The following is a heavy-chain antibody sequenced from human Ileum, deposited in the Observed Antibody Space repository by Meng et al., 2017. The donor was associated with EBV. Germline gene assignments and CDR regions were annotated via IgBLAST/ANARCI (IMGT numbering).Heavy chain of an antibody. J-gene: IGHJ4*02. CDR3: ARGYGPIHSEYNFDY. Sequence: QAPPPQSGPGLVKPPQTLSLTCAMSGDSVSSNSAAWNWIRQSPSRGLEWLGRTFYRSKWSNEYAVSVKSRITINPDTSKNQFFLQLNSVTPEDTAVYYCARGYGPIHSEYNFDYWGQGTLVTVSS. CDR1: GDSVSSNSAA. CDR2: TFYRSKWSN. V-gene: IGHV6-1*01. D-gene: IGHD1-26*01.